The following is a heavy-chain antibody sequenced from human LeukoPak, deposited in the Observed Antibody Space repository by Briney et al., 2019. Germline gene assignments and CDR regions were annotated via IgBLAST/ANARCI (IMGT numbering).Heavy chain of an antibody. D-gene: IGHD3-10*01. V-gene: IGHV3-23*01. J-gene: IGHJ4*02. CDR1: GFTFSSYA. CDR2: TSASGAST. Sequence: GGSLRLSCGASGFTFSSYAMSWVRQAPGKGLEWVSATSASGASTYYADSVKGRFTISRDNSKNTLYLQMNSLRAEDTAVYYCAKDRRAGSYDYWGQGTLVTVSS. CDR3: AKDRRAGSYDY.